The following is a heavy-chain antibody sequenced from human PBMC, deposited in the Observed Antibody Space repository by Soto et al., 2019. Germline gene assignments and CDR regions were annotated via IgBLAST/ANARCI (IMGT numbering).Heavy chain of an antibody. CDR2: ISSSSSYI. CDR1: GFTFSSYS. CDR3: ARDRLPPTVTSKGFDY. Sequence: EVQLVESGGGLVKPGGSLRLSCAASGFTFSSYSMNWVRQAPGKGLXXXSSISSSSSYIYYADSVKGRFTISRDNAKNSLYLQMNSLRAEDTAVYYCARDRLPPTVTSKGFDYWGQGTLVTVSS. V-gene: IGHV3-21*01. D-gene: IGHD4-17*01. J-gene: IGHJ4*02.